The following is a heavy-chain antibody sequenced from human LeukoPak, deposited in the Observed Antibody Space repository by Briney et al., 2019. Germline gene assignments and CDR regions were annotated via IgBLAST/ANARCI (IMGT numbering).Heavy chain of an antibody. V-gene: IGHV3-53*01. Sequence: GGSLRLSCTVSGFTVSSNSMSWVRQAPGRGLEWVSFIYSGTIHYSDSVKGRFTISRDNSKNTLYLQMNSLRAEDTAAYYCARRAGAYSHPYDYWGQGTLVTVSS. J-gene: IGHJ4*02. CDR2: IYSGTI. CDR3: ARRAGAYSHPYDY. D-gene: IGHD4/OR15-4a*01. CDR1: GFTVSSNS.